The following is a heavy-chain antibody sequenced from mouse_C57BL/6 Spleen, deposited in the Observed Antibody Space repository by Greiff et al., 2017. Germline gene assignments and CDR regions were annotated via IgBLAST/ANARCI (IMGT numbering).Heavy chain of an antibody. D-gene: IGHD2-5*01. J-gene: IGHJ4*01. CDR3: ASYYSNAMDY. CDR1: GYTFTSYW. Sequence: VQLQQSGAELVKPGASVKLSCKASGYTFTSYWMHWVKQRPGQGLEWIGMIHPNSGSTNYNEKFKSKATLTVDKSSSTAYMQLSSLTSEDSAVYYCASYYSNAMDYWGQGTSVTVSS. CDR2: IHPNSGST. V-gene: IGHV1-64*01.